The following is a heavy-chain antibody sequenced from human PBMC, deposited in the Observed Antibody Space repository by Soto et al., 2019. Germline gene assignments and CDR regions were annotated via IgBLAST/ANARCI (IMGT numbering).Heavy chain of an antibody. D-gene: IGHD3-22*01. Sequence: SETLSLTCAVSGGSISSSNWWSWVRQPPGKGLEWIWEIYHSGSTNYNPSLKSLVTISVDKSKNQFSLKLRYVTDADTAVYYCARERLDYYDSSGHDAFDIWGQGTMVTVSS. CDR2: IYHSGST. J-gene: IGHJ3*02. V-gene: IGHV4-4*02. CDR3: ARERLDYYDSSGHDAFDI. CDR1: GGSISSSNW.